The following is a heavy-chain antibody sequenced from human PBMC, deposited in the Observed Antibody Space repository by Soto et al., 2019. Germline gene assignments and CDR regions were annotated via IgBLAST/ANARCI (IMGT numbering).Heavy chain of an antibody. CDR3: ARDRGVGGWNVGSVFDP. D-gene: IGHD1-1*01. CDR2: IIPIFGTA. J-gene: IGHJ5*02. Sequence: QVQLVQSGAEVKKPGSSVKVSCKASGGTFSSYAISWVRQAPGQGLEWMGGIIPIFGTANYAQKFQGRVKITADESTSTAYMELSSLRSEDTAVYYCARDRGVGGWNVGSVFDPWGQGTLVTVSS. V-gene: IGHV1-69*01. CDR1: GGTFSSYA.